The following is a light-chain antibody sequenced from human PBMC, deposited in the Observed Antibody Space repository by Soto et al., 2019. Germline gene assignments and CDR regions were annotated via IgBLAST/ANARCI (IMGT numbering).Light chain of an antibody. CDR1: QSFSISF. V-gene: IGKV3-20*01. CDR2: GTS. J-gene: IGKJ5*01. CDR3: QKYSGSPIN. Sequence: EIVLTQSPGTLSLSPGEKATLSCRASQSFSISFLAWYQQKPGQAPRLLIYGTSTRATDIPDRFSGSGSGTDFTITISRLKPEDFAVYYGQKYSGSPINFGQGKRREIK.